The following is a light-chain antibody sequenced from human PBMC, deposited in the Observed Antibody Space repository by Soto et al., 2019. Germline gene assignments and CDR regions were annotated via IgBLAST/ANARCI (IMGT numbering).Light chain of an antibody. Sequence: DIVMTQSPDSLAVSLGERATINCKSSQSVLYSSKNKNYLAWYQQKPGQPPKLLIYWASTRESGVPDRFSGSGSGTDFTLTISSLQAEDVAVYYCEQYYSTPAWTFGQGTKVEIK. J-gene: IGKJ1*01. CDR1: QSVLYSSKNKNY. CDR2: WAS. V-gene: IGKV4-1*01. CDR3: EQYYSTPAWT.